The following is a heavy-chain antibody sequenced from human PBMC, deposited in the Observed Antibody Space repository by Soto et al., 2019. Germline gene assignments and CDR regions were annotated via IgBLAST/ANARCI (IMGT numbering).Heavy chain of an antibody. Sequence: PGGSLRLSCAASGFTFSDYYISWIRQAPGKGLEWVSYISSSGSTIYYADSVKGRFTISRDNAKNSLYLQMNSLRAEDTAVYYCARSPIYYYYYGMDVWGQGTTVTVSS. CDR2: ISSSGSTI. V-gene: IGHV3-11*01. J-gene: IGHJ6*02. CDR3: ARSPIYYYYYGMDV. CDR1: GFTFSDYY.